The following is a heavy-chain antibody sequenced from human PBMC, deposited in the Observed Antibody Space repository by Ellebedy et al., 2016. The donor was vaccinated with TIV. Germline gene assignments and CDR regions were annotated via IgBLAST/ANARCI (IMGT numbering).Heavy chain of an antibody. D-gene: IGHD3-10*01. CDR2: VYYTGST. J-gene: IGHJ5*02. Sequence: MPSETLSLTCTVSGGSISRFYWSRIRQPPGKGLEWIGYVYYTGSTNYSPSLKSRVTISLDTSKNQFSLKLSSVTVADTAVYYCVKGSGSSRNWFDPWGQGALVTVSS. V-gene: IGHV4-59*08. CDR1: GGSISRFY. CDR3: VKGSGSSRNWFDP.